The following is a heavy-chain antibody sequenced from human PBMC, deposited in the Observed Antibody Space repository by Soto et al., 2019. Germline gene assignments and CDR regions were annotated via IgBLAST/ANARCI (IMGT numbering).Heavy chain of an antibody. CDR1: GFTFSTYA. CDR2: ISYSGGNK. CDR3: ARGTMVRGVITRDY. Sequence: AGGSLRLSCAAPGFTFSTYAIHWVRQAPGKGLEWVAVISYSGGNKAYVDSVKGRFTISRDNSKNTLYLQMNSLRAEDTAVYYCARGTMVRGVITRDYWGQGTLVTVSS. V-gene: IGHV3-30-3*01. D-gene: IGHD3-10*01. J-gene: IGHJ4*02.